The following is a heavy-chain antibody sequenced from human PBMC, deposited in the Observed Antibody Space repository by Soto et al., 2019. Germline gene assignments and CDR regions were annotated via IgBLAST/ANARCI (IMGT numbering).Heavy chain of an antibody. Sequence: QVQLVESGGGVVQPGRSLRLSCAASGFTFSSYGMHWVRQAPGKGLEWVAVIWYDGSNKYYADSVKGRFTISRDNSKNTLYLQMNSLRAGDRAVYYCARTRTAMVTDAFDIWGQGTMVTVSS. CDR2: IWYDGSNK. CDR3: ARTRTAMVTDAFDI. V-gene: IGHV3-33*01. CDR1: GFTFSSYG. J-gene: IGHJ3*02. D-gene: IGHD5-18*01.